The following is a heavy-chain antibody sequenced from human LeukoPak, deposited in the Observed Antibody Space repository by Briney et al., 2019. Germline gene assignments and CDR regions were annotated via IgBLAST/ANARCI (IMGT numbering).Heavy chain of an antibody. CDR3: ARHYYDRSDSYSFDY. Sequence: SETLSLTCTVSGGSISGYYWSWIRQPPGKGLEWIGYIFSSGSTNYNPSLKSRVSISEDTSVNQFSLKLSSVTAADTAVYYCARHYYDRSDSYSFDYWGQGTLVTVSS. D-gene: IGHD3-22*01. J-gene: IGHJ4*02. CDR2: IFSSGST. V-gene: IGHV4-59*08. CDR1: GGSISGYY.